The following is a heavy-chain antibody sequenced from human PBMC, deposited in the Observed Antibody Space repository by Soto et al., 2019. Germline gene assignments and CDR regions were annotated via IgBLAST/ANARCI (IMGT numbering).Heavy chain of an antibody. Sequence: PGESLKISCKGSGYSFTSYWISWVRQMPGKGLEWMGRIDTSDSYTNYSPTFQGHVTITADKSISTAYLQWSSLKASATAMYYCASHGSDPEPIGVVTGTSAFDIWGKGTMVTVSS. CDR3: ASHGSDPEPIGVVTGTSAFDI. CDR2: IDTSDSYT. CDR1: GYSFTSYW. J-gene: IGHJ3*02. D-gene: IGHD2-21*02. V-gene: IGHV5-10-1*01.